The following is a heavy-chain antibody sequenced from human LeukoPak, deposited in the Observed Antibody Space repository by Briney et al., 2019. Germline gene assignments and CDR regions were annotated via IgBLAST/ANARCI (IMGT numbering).Heavy chain of an antibody. CDR1: GYTFTGYY. Sequence: ASVKVSCEASGYTFTGYYLHWMRQAPGQGLEWMGWINPNSGVTNYAQKFQGRVTMTGDTSTYTASMELRSLRSDDTAVYYCTRVRPYCGGECFDYWGQGTLVTVSS. J-gene: IGHJ4*02. V-gene: IGHV1-2*02. CDR3: TRVRPYCGGECFDY. D-gene: IGHD2-21*01. CDR2: INPNSGVT.